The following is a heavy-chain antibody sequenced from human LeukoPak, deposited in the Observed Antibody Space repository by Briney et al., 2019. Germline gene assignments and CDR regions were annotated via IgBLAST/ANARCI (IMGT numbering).Heavy chain of an antibody. V-gene: IGHV1-46*01. CDR1: GYSFTRYY. D-gene: IGHD2-21*01. CDR2: INPSGCST. Sequence: SVKVSCKTSGYSFTRYYIHGVRQAPGQGLEGMGIINPSGCSTTYAQQFQGRRTMTSDTSTSPVHMELSSLDSDDTAMDYCPRSSAYYNEADIWGQGPMVSVSS. CDR3: PRSSAYYNEADI. J-gene: IGHJ3*02.